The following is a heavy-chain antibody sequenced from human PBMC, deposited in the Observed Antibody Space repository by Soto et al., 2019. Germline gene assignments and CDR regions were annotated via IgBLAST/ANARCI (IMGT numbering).Heavy chain of an antibody. J-gene: IGHJ4*02. Sequence: QVQLQESGPGLVKPSETLSLTCTVSGVSITSYYWSWIRQPAGKGLEWIGRIYSSGSTNYNPSRKRRVTMSIDTSKNQFSLKLSSVTAADTAVYYCACLYNWNGWSDYWGQGTLVTVSS. V-gene: IGHV4-4*07. CDR2: IYSSGST. D-gene: IGHD1-20*01. CDR3: ACLYNWNGWSDY. CDR1: GVSITSYY.